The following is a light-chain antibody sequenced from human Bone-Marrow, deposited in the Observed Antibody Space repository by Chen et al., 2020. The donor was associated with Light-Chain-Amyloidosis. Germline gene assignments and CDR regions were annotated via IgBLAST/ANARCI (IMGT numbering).Light chain of an antibody. CDR3: QSADSSGTYEVI. CDR2: RDT. CDR1: DLPTKY. V-gene: IGLV3-25*03. J-gene: IGLJ2*01. Sequence: SYELTQPPSVSVSPGQTARITCSGDDLPTKYAYWYQQKPGQAPVLVIHRDTERPSGLSERFSGSSSGTTATLTISGVQAEDEADYHCQSADSSGTYEVIFGGGTKPTVL.